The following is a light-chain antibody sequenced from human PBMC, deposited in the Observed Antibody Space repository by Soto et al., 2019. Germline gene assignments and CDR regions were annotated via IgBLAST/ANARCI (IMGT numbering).Light chain of an antibody. Sequence: QSVLTQPTSVSGSTGQSITISCTGTSSDVGGYNYVSWYQQHPGKAPKLMIYEVSNRPSGVSNRFSGSKSGNTASLTISGLQAEDEADFYCCSYTSSSTGYVFGTGTKVTV. CDR2: EVS. CDR3: CSYTSSSTGYV. CDR1: SSDVGGYNY. V-gene: IGLV2-14*01. J-gene: IGLJ1*01.